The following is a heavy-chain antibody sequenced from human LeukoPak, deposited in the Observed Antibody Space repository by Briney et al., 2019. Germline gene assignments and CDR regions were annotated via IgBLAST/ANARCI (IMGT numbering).Heavy chain of an antibody. D-gene: IGHD3-10*01. CDR1: GFTFSSYA. Sequence: GGSLRLSCAASGFTFSSYAMHWVRQAPGKGLEWVAVISYDGSNKYYADSVKGRFTISRDNSKNTLYLQMNSLRAEDTAVYYCARVASGSYNWFDPWGQGSLVTVSA. J-gene: IGHJ5*02. CDR2: ISYDGSNK. V-gene: IGHV3-30-3*01. CDR3: ARVASGSYNWFDP.